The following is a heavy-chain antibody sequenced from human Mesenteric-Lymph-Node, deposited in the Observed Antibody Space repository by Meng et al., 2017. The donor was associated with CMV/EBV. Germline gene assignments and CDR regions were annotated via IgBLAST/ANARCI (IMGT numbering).Heavy chain of an antibody. CDR3: VSGVGSGSSNWFDP. CDR1: GGSVSGFY. Sequence: QVDTRPWRYSLVQSSESPLLTRSVCGGSVSGFYWNWIRQPPGKGLEWIGEIHHSGSTNYNPSLKSRVTISVDTSKNQFSLKVTSVTAADTAVYYCVSGVGSGSSNWFDPWGQGTLVTVSS. CDR2: IHHSGST. V-gene: IGHV4-34*01. J-gene: IGHJ5*02. D-gene: IGHD3-10*01.